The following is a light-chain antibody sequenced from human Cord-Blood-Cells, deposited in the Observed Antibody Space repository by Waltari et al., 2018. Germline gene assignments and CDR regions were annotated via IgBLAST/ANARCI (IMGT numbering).Light chain of an antibody. CDR2: DVS. J-gene: IGLJ3*02. CDR1: SSDVGGYNY. CDR3: SSYTSSSTLV. V-gene: IGLV2-14*01. Sequence: QSALTQPASVSGSPGQSITISCTGTSSDVGGYNYVSWYQQHPGKAPKLIIYDVSKRPSGVSNRFSGSKSGNTAYLTISGLQAEDEADYYGSSYTSSSTLVFGGGTKLTVL.